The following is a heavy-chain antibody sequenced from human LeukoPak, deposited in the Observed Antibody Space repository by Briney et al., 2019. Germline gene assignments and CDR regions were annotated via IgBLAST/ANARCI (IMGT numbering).Heavy chain of an antibody. D-gene: IGHD6-25*01. CDR1: GGSISGSRT. CDR2: IHNDART. V-gene: IGHV4-39*07. Sequence: SVTLSLTCTVSGGSISGSRTWRWVRQPPGLGLECIGSIHNDARTASDPSLKSRVTMALHTSTNQFSLRVNSVPAAHTAFYYCARVLTAAELDFWGQGILVTISS. J-gene: IGHJ4*02. CDR3: ARVLTAAELDF.